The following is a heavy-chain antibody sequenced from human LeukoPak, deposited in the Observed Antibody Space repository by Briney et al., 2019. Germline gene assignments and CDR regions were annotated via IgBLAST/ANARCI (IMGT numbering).Heavy chain of an antibody. D-gene: IGHD6-13*01. CDR2: ISYDGSNK. J-gene: IGHJ4*02. CDR1: GFTFSSYG. Sequence: GGSLRLSCAASGFTFSSYGMHWVRQAPGKGLEWVAVISYDGSNKYYADSVKGRFTISRDNSKNTLYLQMNSLRAEDTAVYYCVRSSSWPHFDYWDQGTLVTVSS. V-gene: IGHV3-30*03. CDR3: VRSSSWPHFDY.